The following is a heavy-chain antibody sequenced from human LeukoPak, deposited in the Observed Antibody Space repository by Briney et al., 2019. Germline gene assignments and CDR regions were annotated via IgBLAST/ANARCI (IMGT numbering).Heavy chain of an antibody. D-gene: IGHD2-2*01. CDR2: INHSGST. CDR1: GGSFSGYY. CDR3: ALGDVVVPAAN. J-gene: IGHJ4*02. V-gene: IGHV4-34*01. Sequence: SETLSLTCAVYGGSFSGYYWSWIRQPPGKGLEWIGEINHSGSTNYNPSLKSRVTISVDTSKNQLSLKLSSVTAADTAAYYCALGDVVVPAANWGQGTLVTVSS.